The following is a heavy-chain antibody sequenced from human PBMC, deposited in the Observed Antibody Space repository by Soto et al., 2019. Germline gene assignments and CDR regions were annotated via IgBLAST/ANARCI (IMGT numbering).Heavy chain of an antibody. CDR2: ILPIFNTA. CDR3: ATGGRGYSSPFNQFYLEY. Sequence: ASVNVSCKASGGTFSSNAISWVRQAPGQGPEWMGGILPIFNTANYAQNFQGRVTITADESTSTSYMELTSLKSEDTAIYYCATGGRGYSSPFNQFYLEYFGHGTLGTVSS. CDR1: GGTFSSNA. J-gene: IGHJ4*03. V-gene: IGHV1-69*13. D-gene: IGHD5-18*01.